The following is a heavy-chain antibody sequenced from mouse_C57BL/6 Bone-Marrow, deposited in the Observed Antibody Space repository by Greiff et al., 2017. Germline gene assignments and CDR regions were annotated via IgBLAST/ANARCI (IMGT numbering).Heavy chain of an antibody. D-gene: IGHD1-1*01. CDR3: ARHAAYYYGRGYFDY. J-gene: IGHJ2*01. Sequence: EVMLVESGGGLVKPGGSLKLSCAASGFTFSSYTMSWVRQTPEKRLEWVATISGGGGNTYYPDSVKGRFTISRDNAKNTLYLQMSSLRSEDTALYYCARHAAYYYGRGYFDYWGQGTTLTVSS. V-gene: IGHV5-9*01. CDR1: GFTFSSYT. CDR2: ISGGGGNT.